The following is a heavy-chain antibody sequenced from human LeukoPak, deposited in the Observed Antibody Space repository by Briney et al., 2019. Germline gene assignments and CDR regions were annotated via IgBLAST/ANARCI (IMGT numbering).Heavy chain of an antibody. V-gene: IGHV4-31*03. D-gene: IGHD3/OR15-3a*01. CDR3: ARQLSEGIFVL. J-gene: IGHJ4*02. CDR2: IYYIWST. Sequence: SQTLSLTCTVSGGSISSGGYYWGWLRQHPGKGLEWIGYIYYIWSTYYNPSLKRRVTISVDTSKNQFSLKLSSVTAADTAVYYCARQLSEGIFVLWGQGTLVTVSS. CDR1: GGSISSGGYY.